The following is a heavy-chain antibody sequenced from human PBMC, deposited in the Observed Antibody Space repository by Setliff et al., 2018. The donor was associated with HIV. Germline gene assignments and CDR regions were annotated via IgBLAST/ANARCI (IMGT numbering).Heavy chain of an antibody. Sequence: KSSETLSLTCAVSGGSISGSNWWSWVRQPPGKGLEWVGEIYHSGSTNYNPSLKSRVTISVDKSKNQFSLKLSSVTAADTAVYYCARLRVSSSSQTFDHWGQGILVTVSS. CDR1: GGSISGSNW. J-gene: IGHJ4*02. D-gene: IGHD6-6*01. CDR3: ARLRVSSSSQTFDH. V-gene: IGHV4-4*02. CDR2: IYHSGST.